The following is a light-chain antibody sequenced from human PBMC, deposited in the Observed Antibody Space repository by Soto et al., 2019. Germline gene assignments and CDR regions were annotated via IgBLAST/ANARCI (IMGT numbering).Light chain of an antibody. V-gene: IGKV3-20*01. CDR3: QLYGSSART. Sequence: EIVLTQSPGTLSLSPGERATLSCRASQSVSSYLAWYQQKPGQAPRLLIYDASNRATGIPARFSGSGSGTDFTLTISRLEPEDFAVYYCQLYGSSARTFGQGTKVDIK. J-gene: IGKJ1*01. CDR2: DAS. CDR1: QSVSSY.